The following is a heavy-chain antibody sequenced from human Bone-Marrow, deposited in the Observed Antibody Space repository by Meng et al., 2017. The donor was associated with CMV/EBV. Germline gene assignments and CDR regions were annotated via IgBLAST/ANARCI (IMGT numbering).Heavy chain of an antibody. CDR1: GFTLSSNW. J-gene: IGHJ4*02. CDR2: INSEGTGT. V-gene: IGHV3-74*01. Sequence: GGSLRLSCAVSGFTLSSNWMHWVRQAPGKGLEWVSRINSEGTGTSYADSVKGRFTISRDDAKNTVYLHMNSLTAEDTAVYYCGTAFDYWGQGTLVTVSS. CDR3: GTAFDY.